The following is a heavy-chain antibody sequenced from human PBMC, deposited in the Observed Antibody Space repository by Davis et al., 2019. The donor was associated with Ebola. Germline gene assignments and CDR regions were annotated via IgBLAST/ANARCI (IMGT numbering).Heavy chain of an antibody. V-gene: IGHV3-74*01. CDR2: INSDGSST. CDR1: GFTFSSYW. CDR3: ARGRTTVTWYFDL. J-gene: IGHJ2*01. Sequence: GESLKISCAASGFTFSSYWMHWVRQAPGKGLVWVSRINSDGSSTSYADSVKGRFTISRDNAKNTLYLQMNSLRAEDTAVYYCARGRTTVTWYFDLWGRGTLVTVSS. D-gene: IGHD4-17*01.